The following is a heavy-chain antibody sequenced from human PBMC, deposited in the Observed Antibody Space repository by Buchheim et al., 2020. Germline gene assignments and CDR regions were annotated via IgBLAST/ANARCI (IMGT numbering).Heavy chain of an antibody. J-gene: IGHJ6*02. Sequence: QVQLVQSGAEVKKPGASVKVSCKASGYTFTTYGISWVRQAPGQGLEWMGWISAYNGNTNYAQKLQGRVTMITDTSTSTAYMELRSLRSDDTAVYYCARENGVAAAGYYYYYYGMDVWGQGTT. V-gene: IGHV1-18*04. CDR1: GYTFTTYG. CDR3: ARENGVAAAGYYYYYYGMDV. D-gene: IGHD6-13*01. CDR2: ISAYNGNT.